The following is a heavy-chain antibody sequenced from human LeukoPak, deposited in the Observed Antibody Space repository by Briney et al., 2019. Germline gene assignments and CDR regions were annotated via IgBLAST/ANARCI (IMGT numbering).Heavy chain of an antibody. CDR2: INNDGSRT. CDR1: EFTFSKYW. D-gene: IGHD5/OR15-5a*01. Sequence: GGSLRLSCVASEFTFSKYWMHWVRQARGKGLVSVSRINNDGSRTTYADSMKGRFTISRDNAKNSLYLQMNSLRAEDTAVYYCAKDRGGTSVDWGQGTLVTVSS. V-gene: IGHV3-74*01. CDR3: AKDRGGTSVD. J-gene: IGHJ4*02.